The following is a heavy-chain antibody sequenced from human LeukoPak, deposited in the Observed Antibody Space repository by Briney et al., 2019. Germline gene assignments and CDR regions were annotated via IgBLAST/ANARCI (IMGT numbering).Heavy chain of an antibody. Sequence: GGSLRLSCAASGFTFSSYAMSWVRQAPGKGLEWVSAISGSGGSAYYADSVKGRFTISRDNSKNTLYLQMNSLRAEGTAVYYCAKDSDYGDYFSFDYWGQGTLVTVSS. D-gene: IGHD4-17*01. CDR2: ISGSGGSA. J-gene: IGHJ4*02. CDR1: GFTFSSYA. CDR3: AKDSDYGDYFSFDY. V-gene: IGHV3-23*01.